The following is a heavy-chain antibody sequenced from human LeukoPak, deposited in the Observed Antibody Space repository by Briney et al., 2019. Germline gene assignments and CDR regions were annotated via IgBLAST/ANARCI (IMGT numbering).Heavy chain of an antibody. D-gene: IGHD2-21*02. CDR3: ARAYCGGDCYSRFTYYYYGMDV. CDR1: GFTFSSYA. J-gene: IGHJ6*02. Sequence: GGSLRLSCAASGFTFSSYAMHWVRQAPGKGLEWVAVISYDGSNKYYADSVKGRFTISRDNSKNTLYLQMNSLRAEDTAVYYCARAYCGGDCYSRFTYYYYGMDVWGQGTTATVSS. V-gene: IGHV3-30-3*01. CDR2: ISYDGSNK.